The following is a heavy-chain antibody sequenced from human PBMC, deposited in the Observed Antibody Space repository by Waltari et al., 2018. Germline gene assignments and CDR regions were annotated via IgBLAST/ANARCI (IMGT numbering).Heavy chain of an antibody. CDR2: FHDYNYDFKT. V-gene: IGHV3-23*03. Sequence: EEQVLESGGGVIQTGGSLRLSCVASGFTSIDCAMSWVRHIPGRGLEWLAVFHDYNYDFKTYYAASVKGRFALSRDTSKNTLYLQLNSLRAEDTAVYYCARCPPFSGTLRYFDLWGQGTQVTVSS. D-gene: IGHD3-10*01. CDR3: ARCPPFSGTLRYFDL. CDR1: GFTSIDCA. J-gene: IGHJ4*02.